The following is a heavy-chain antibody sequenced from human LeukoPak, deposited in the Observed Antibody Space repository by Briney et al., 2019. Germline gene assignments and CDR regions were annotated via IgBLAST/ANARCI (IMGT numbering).Heavy chain of an antibody. Sequence: SGTLSLTCTVSGGSISSSSYYWGWIRQPPGKGLEWIGSIYYSGSAYYNPSLKSRVTISVDTSKNQFSLKLSSVTAADTAVYYCARDKGHTMMSVGVDYWGQGTLVTVSS. CDR1: GGSISSSSYY. D-gene: IGHD3-22*01. CDR3: ARDKGHTMMSVGVDY. CDR2: IYYSGSA. J-gene: IGHJ4*02. V-gene: IGHV4-39*07.